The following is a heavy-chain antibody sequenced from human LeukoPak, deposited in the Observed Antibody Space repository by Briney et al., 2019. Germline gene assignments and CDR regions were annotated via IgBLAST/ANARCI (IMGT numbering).Heavy chain of an antibody. V-gene: IGHV4-59*01. J-gene: IGHJ4*02. Sequence: SETLSLTCTVSGGSISSYYWSWIRQPPGKGLEWIGYIYYSGSTNYNPSLKSRVTISVDTSKNQFSLKLSSVTAADTAVYYCARDVEGAAIGHFFDYGGQGILVTVSS. D-gene: IGHD5-12*01. CDR1: GGSISSYY. CDR3: ARDVEGAAIGHFFDY. CDR2: IYYSGST.